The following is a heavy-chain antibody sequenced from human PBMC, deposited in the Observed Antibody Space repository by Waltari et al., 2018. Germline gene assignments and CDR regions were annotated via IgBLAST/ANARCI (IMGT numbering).Heavy chain of an antibody. CDR1: GSPFTPSW. D-gene: IGHD3-10*01. CDR3: TTLARGESGDY. Sequence: EVQLVASGGGLVQPGGSLRLSCSASGSPFTPSWMTWIRQAPGKGLEWVDNINPDGRQKFYVDSVKGRFTVSRDNAQNSLYLQMNNLRAEDTAVYYCTTLARGESGDYWGQGTLVTVSS. V-gene: IGHV3-7*01. J-gene: IGHJ4*02. CDR2: INPDGRQK.